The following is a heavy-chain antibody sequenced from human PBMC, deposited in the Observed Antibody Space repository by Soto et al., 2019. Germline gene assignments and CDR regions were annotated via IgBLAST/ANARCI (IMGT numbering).Heavy chain of an antibody. CDR2: IRSKAKSYAT. CDR1: GFTFSGSA. D-gene: IGHD6-13*01. J-gene: IGHJ1*01. Sequence: GGSLRLSCAASGFTFSGSAMHWVRQASGKGLEWVGRIRSKAKSYATAYAASVKGRFTISRDDSKNTAYLQMNSLKTEDTAVYYCTRHSSSWYRGEYFQHWGQGTLVTVSS. CDR3: TRHSSSWYRGEYFQH. V-gene: IGHV3-73*01.